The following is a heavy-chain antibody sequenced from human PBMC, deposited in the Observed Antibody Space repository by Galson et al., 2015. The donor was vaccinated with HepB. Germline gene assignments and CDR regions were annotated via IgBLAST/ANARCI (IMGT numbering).Heavy chain of an antibody. D-gene: IGHD1-26*01. Sequence: SLRLSCAASGFTFSSYSMNWVRQAPGKGLEWVSSISSSSSYIYYADSVKGRFTISRDNAKNSLYLQMNSLRAEDTAVYYCAKAALWELLPDYWGQGTLVTVSS. CDR1: GFTFSSYS. V-gene: IGHV3-21*01. CDR3: AKAALWELLPDY. J-gene: IGHJ4*01. CDR2: ISSSSSYI.